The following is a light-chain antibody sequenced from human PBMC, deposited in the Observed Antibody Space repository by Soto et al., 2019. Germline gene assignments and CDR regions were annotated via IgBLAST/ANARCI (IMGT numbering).Light chain of an antibody. CDR1: QTIDNT. J-gene: IGKJ2*01. CDR2: DAS. CDR3: QHYNYWPYT. V-gene: IGKV3-15*01. Sequence: EIVMTQSPATLSLSPGERATLSCRASQTIDNTLAWYQRKPGQAPRLLIYDASTRATGVPARFSGSGSGTDFTLTISSLQSEDFAVYYCQHYNYWPYTFGQGPRWRSN.